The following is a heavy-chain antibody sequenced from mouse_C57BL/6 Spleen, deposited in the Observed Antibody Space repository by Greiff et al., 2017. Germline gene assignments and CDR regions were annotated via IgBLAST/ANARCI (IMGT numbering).Heavy chain of an antibody. D-gene: IGHD2-4*01. Sequence: VQLQQPGAELVRPGSSVKLSCKASGYTFTSYWMHWVKQRPIQGLEWIGNIDPSDSETHYNQKFKDKATLTVDKSSSTAYMQLSSLTSEDSAVYYCARHYDYPMDYWGQGTSVTVSS. CDR2: IDPSDSET. V-gene: IGHV1-52*01. J-gene: IGHJ4*01. CDR1: GYTFTSYW. CDR3: ARHYDYPMDY.